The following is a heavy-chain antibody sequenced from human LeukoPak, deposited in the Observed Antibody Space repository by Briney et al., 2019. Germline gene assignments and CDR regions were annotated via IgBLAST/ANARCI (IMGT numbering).Heavy chain of an antibody. CDR1: GFTFSGYW. V-gene: IGHV3-74*01. CDR3: AKSDWFDP. J-gene: IGHJ5*02. CDR2: IKGEGSST. Sequence: PGGSLRLSCVASGFTFSGYWMHWVHQAPGKGLEWVSRIKGEGSSTSYADSVKGRFTISRDNAKNTLYLQMNSLRAEDTAVYYCAKSDWFDPWGQGTLVTVSS.